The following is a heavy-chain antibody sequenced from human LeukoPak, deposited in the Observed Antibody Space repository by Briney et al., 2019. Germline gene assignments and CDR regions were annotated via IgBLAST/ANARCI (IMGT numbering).Heavy chain of an antibody. CDR1: GFTFSSYW. D-gene: IGHD2-2*01. V-gene: IGHV3-7*01. Sequence: PGGSLRLSCAASGFTFSSYWMSWVRQAPGKGLEWVANIKKDGSEKYYVDSVKGRFTISRDNARNSPYLQMSSLSADDTAVYYCARGGYQTTTCYQFDYWGQGTLVTVSS. CDR3: ARGGYQTTTCYQFDY. CDR2: IKKDGSEK. J-gene: IGHJ4*02.